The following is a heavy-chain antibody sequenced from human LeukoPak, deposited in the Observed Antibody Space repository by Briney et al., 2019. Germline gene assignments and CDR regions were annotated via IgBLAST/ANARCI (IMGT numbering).Heavy chain of an antibody. CDR3: ARHPSLFYCSSTSCYLNWFDP. J-gene: IGHJ5*02. D-gene: IGHD2-2*01. Sequence: GESLKISCKGSGYSFTSYWIGWVRQMSGKGLEWMGIIYPGDSDTRYSPSFQGQVTISADKSISTAYLQWSSLKASDTAMYYCARHPSLFYCSSTSCYLNWFDPWGQGTLVTVSS. CDR1: GYSFTSYW. CDR2: IYPGDSDT. V-gene: IGHV5-51*01.